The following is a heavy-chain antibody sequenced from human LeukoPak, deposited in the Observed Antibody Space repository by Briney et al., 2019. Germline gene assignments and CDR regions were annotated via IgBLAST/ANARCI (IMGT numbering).Heavy chain of an antibody. CDR1: GSTLTELS. V-gene: IGHV1-24*01. D-gene: IGHD2/OR15-2a*01. CDR3: ATDFLGFDP. J-gene: IGHJ5*02. CDR2: FDPEDGEA. Sequence: ASVKVSCKVSGSTLTELSMHWVRQAPGAGLEWMGGFDPEDGEAIYAQKFQGRVTMTEDTSTDTVYMELTSLRSEDTAVYYCATDFLGFDPWGQGTLVTVSS.